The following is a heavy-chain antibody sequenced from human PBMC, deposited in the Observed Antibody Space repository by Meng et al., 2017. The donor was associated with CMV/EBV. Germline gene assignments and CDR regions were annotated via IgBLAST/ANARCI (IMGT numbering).Heavy chain of an antibody. D-gene: IGHD5-24*01. V-gene: IGHV3-21*01. CDR1: GFTFSSYS. J-gene: IGHJ4*02. CDR3: ARGGATALDY. Sequence: GESLKISCAASGFTFSSYSMNWVRQAPGKGLEWVSSISSSSSYIYYADSVKGRFTISRDNAKNSLYLQMNSLRAEDTAVYYCARGGATALDYWGQGTLVTVSS. CDR2: ISSSSSYI.